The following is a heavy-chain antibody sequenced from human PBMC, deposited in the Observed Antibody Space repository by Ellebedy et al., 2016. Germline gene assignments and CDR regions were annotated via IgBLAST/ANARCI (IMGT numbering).Heavy chain of an antibody. Sequence: GESLKISCAASGFTFSNFGLSWVRQAPGKGLEWVAAISNSGGATNYADSVKDRFTISRDNSKDTLVLQMNSLRVEDTGVYHCAKGGYCGGDCYFLFDRWGQGTLVTVSS. D-gene: IGHD2-21*02. CDR3: AKGGYCGGDCYFLFDR. V-gene: IGHV3-23*01. CDR1: GFTFSNFG. CDR2: ISNSGGAT. J-gene: IGHJ4*02.